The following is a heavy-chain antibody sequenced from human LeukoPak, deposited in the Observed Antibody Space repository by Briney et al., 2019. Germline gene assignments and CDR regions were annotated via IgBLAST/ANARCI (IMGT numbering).Heavy chain of an antibody. CDR1: GFTFSSYS. Sequence: PGESLRLSCAASGFTFSSYSINWVRQAPGKGLEWVSSISIISSYIYYADSVKGRFTISRDNAKNSLYLQMNSLRAEDTAVYYCARVKLVGAFDYWGQGTLVTVSS. CDR3: ARVKLVGAFDY. V-gene: IGHV3-21*01. D-gene: IGHD3-10*01. CDR2: ISIISSYI. J-gene: IGHJ4*02.